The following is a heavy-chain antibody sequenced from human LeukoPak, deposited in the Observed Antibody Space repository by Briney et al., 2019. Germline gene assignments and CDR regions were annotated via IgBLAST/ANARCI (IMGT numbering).Heavy chain of an antibody. Sequence: PSETLSLTCTVSGYSISSGYYWSWIRQPAGKGLEWIGRIYTSGSTNYNPSLKSRVTISVDTSKNQFSLKLSSVTAADTAVYYCARDRRYYYDSSGYYNWFDPWGQGTLVTVSS. J-gene: IGHJ5*02. CDR3: ARDRRYYYDSSGYYNWFDP. CDR1: GYSISSGYY. D-gene: IGHD3-22*01. V-gene: IGHV4-61*02. CDR2: IYTSGST.